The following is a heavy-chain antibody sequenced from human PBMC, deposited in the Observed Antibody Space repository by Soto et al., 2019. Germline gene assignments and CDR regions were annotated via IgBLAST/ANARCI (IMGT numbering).Heavy chain of an antibody. Sequence: QVQLVQSGAEVKKSGASMKVSCKASGYTFSNYGISWVRQAPGQGLEWMGRVTGYDGNANYAQRFQGRVTMTTDTSTNTAYMDLRRLSSDDTAVYYCARTTHEEPTFDYWGQGTLVTVSS. D-gene: IGHD1-26*01. V-gene: IGHV1-18*01. J-gene: IGHJ4*02. CDR3: ARTTHEEPTFDY. CDR2: VTGYDGNA. CDR1: GYTFSNYG.